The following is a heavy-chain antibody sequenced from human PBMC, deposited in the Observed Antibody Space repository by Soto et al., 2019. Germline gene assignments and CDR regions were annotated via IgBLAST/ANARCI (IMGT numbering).Heavy chain of an antibody. Sequence: PSETLSLTCTVSGCSISSSSYYWGWIRQPPGKGLEWIGSIYYSGSTYYNPSLKSRATISVDTSKNQFSLKLSSVTAADTAVYYCASALWFGELPWFDPWGQGTLVTVSS. CDR2: IYYSGST. V-gene: IGHV4-39*01. J-gene: IGHJ5*02. CDR3: ASALWFGELPWFDP. CDR1: GCSISSSSYY. D-gene: IGHD3-10*01.